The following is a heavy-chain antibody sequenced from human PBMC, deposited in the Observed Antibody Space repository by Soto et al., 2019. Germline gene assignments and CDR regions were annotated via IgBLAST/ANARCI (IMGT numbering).Heavy chain of an antibody. J-gene: IGHJ4*02. CDR1: GYSFINYA. CDR3: ARGVSSSWTSLDY. CDR2: INIGDGNT. V-gene: IGHV1-3*04. D-gene: IGHD6-13*01. Sequence: ASVKVSCKASGYSFINYAIYWVRQAPGQRLEWMGRINIGDGNTKYSQRFQGRVTITRDTSASTAYMDLSGLTSDDTAVYYCARGVSSSWTSLDYWGQGTLVTVSS.